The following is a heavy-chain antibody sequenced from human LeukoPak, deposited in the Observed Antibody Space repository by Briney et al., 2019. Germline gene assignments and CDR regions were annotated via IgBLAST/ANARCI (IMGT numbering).Heavy chain of an antibody. CDR1: GFTFSSYS. J-gene: IGHJ4*02. Sequence: GGSLRLSCVASGFTFSSYSMNWVRQAPGKGLEWVSSISSSSSYIYYADSVKGRFTISRDNAKNSLYLQMNSLRAEDTAVYYCAREMGSSSSGDFDYWGQGTLVTVSS. V-gene: IGHV3-21*01. CDR3: AREMGSSSSGDFDY. CDR2: ISSSSSYI. D-gene: IGHD6-6*01.